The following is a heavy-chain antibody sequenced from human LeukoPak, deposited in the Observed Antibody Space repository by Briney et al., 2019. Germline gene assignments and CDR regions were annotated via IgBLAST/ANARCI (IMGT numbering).Heavy chain of an antibody. D-gene: IGHD4-23*01. CDR2: FDPEDGET. Sequence: GASVKVSCKVSGYTLTELSMHWVRQAPGKGLEWMGGFDPEDGETIYAQKFQGRVTMTEDTSTDTAYMELSSLRSEDTAVYYCALYGGTPSAYDAFDIWGQGTMVTVSS. CDR1: GYTLTELS. CDR3: ALYGGTPSAYDAFDI. J-gene: IGHJ3*02. V-gene: IGHV1-24*01.